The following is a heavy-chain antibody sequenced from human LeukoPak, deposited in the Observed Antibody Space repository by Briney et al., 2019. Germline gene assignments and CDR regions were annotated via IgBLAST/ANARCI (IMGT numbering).Heavy chain of an antibody. CDR2: ISSSSSYI. CDR3: AREGEQTSSTFDY. D-gene: IGHD6-6*01. V-gene: IGHV3-21*01. Sequence: GGSLRLSCAASGFTLSSYSMNWVRQAPGKGLEWVSSISSSSSYIYYADSVKGRFTISRDNAKNSLYLQMNSLRAEDTAVYYCAREGEQTSSTFDYWGQGTLVTVSS. J-gene: IGHJ4*02. CDR1: GFTLSSYS.